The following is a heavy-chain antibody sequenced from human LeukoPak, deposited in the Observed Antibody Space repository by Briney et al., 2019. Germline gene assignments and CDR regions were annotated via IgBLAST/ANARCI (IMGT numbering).Heavy chain of an antibody. CDR3: AREGHCSSTSCYRTLPHWFDP. V-gene: IGHV4-34*01. D-gene: IGHD2-2*02. J-gene: IGHJ5*02. CDR1: GGSFSGYY. Sequence: SETLSLTCAVYGGSFSGYYWSWIRQPPGKGLEWIGEINHSGSTNYNPSLKSRVTISVDTSKNQFSLKLSSVTAADTAVYYCAREGHCSSTSCYRTLPHWFDPWGQGTLVTVSS. CDR2: INHSGST.